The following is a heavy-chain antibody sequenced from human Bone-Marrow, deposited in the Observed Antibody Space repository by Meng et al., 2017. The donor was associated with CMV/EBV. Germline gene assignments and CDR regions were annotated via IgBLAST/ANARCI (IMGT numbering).Heavy chain of an antibody. Sequence: GGSLRLSCAASGFTFSNYAMHWVRQAPGKGLEWVSVISFDGNTKYYADSVQGRFTISRDNSRNTLNLLMNSLRTEDTAVYYCVGGVATPAYWGPGTLVTVSS. CDR1: GFTFSNYA. V-gene: IGHV3-30*04. J-gene: IGHJ4*02. D-gene: IGHD4-23*01. CDR2: ISFDGNTK. CDR3: VGGVATPAY.